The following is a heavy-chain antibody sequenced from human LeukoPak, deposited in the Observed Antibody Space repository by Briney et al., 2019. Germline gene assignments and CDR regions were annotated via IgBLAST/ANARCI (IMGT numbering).Heavy chain of an antibody. J-gene: IGHJ5*02. CDR1: GGSISSGDYY. CDR2: IYYSGST. D-gene: IGHD6-13*01. V-gene: IGHV4-39*01. Sequence: PSETLSLTCTVSGGSISSGDYYWSWIRQPPGKGLEWIGSIYYSGSTYSNPSLKSRVTISVDTSKNQFSLKLISVTAADTAVYYCARQYSSTWYWFDPWGQGTLVTVSS. CDR3: ARQYSSTWYWFDP.